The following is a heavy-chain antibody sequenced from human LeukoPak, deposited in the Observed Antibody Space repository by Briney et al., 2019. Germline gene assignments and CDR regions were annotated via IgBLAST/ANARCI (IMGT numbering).Heavy chain of an antibody. CDR1: AFTVSNNY. CDR3: ARGDPSLTGFDY. CDR2: TYRGGTT. Sequence: GGSLRLSCAAAAFTVSNNYMNWVRQAPGKGLEWGSVTYRGGTTYYADSVKGRFTISRDNSKNTLYLQTNNLRAEDTAVYCCARGDPSLTGFDYWGQGTLVTVSS. J-gene: IGHJ4*02. D-gene: IGHD3-9*01. V-gene: IGHV3-53*01.